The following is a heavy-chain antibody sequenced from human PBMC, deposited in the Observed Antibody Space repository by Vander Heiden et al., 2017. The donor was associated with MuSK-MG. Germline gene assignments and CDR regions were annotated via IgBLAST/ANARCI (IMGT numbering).Heavy chain of an antibody. V-gene: IGHV4-59*01. D-gene: IGHD6-19*01. Sequence: QVQLQESGPGLMKPSETLSLTCTVSGGSISSYYWRWIRQPPGKGLEWIGYIYYSGSTNYNPSLKSRVTISVDTSKNQFSLKLSSVTAADTAVYYCARGTASGYSSGWYSVDAFDIWGQGTMVTVSS. J-gene: IGHJ3*02. CDR2: IYYSGST. CDR1: GGSISSYY. CDR3: ARGTASGYSSGWYSVDAFDI.